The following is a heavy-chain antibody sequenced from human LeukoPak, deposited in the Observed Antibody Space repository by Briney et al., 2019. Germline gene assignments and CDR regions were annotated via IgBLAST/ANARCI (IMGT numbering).Heavy chain of an antibody. CDR2: INPNSGGT. Sequence: ASGKVSCKAAGYTVSGYYVLSVRQAPGHGLQWMGWINPNSGGTSYAQKFQGRVTMTRDTSISTAYMELSRQRSDDTAVYYCARGQDGDVWGKGTTVTVSS. CDR3: ARGQDGDV. CDR1: GYTVSGYY. J-gene: IGHJ6*04. V-gene: IGHV1-2*02. D-gene: IGHD2-15*01.